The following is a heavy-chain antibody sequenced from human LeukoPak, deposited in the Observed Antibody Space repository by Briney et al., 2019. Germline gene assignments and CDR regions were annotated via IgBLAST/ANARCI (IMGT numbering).Heavy chain of an antibody. V-gene: IGHV1-69*06. D-gene: IGHD2-2*01. J-gene: IGHJ5*02. CDR2: IIPIFGTA. CDR1: GGTFSSYA. Sequence: SVKVSCKASGGTFSSYAISWVRQAPGQGLEWMGGIIPIFGTANYAQKFQGRVTITADKSTSTAYMELSSLRSEDTAVYYCARGDVAYCSSISCYAGWFDPWGQGTLVTVPS. CDR3: ARGDVAYCSSISCYAGWFDP.